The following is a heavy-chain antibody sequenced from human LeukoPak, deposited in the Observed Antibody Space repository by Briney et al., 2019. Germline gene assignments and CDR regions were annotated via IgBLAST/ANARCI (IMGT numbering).Heavy chain of an antibody. D-gene: IGHD3-3*01. V-gene: IGHV5-51*01. J-gene: IGHJ4*02. CDR2: IYPGDSDP. CDR3: AQTLGDFWSGSHFDY. Sequence: GESLKISCKGSGYSFTSYWIGWVRQMPGKGLEWMGIIYPGDSDPRYSPSFQGQVTISADKSISTAYLQWSSLKASDTAMYYCAQTLGDFWSGSHFDYWGQGTLVTVSS. CDR1: GYSFTSYW.